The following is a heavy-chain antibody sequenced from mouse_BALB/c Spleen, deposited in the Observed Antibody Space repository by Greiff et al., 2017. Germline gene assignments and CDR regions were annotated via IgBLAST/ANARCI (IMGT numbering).Heavy chain of an antibody. D-gene: IGHD2-1*01. CDR1: GYTFTSYT. CDR3: ARERNYGNSLDY. V-gene: IGHV1-4*01. CDR2: INPSSGYT. J-gene: IGHJ2*01. Sequence: VQLQQSGADLARPGASVTMSCKASGYTFTSYTMHWVQQRPGQGLEWIGYINPSSGYTNYNQKFKDKATLTADKSSSTAYMQLSSLTSGDSAVYYCARERNYGNSLDYWGQGTTLTVSS.